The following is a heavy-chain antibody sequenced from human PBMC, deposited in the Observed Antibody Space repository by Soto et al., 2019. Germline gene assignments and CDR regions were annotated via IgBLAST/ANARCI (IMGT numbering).Heavy chain of an antibody. CDR2: ISGSDGKT. Sequence: EVQLLESGGGLVRPGGSLRLSCTASGFSFSSYALNWVRQAPGKGLEWVSTISGSDGKTYYADSVKGRFSISRDTSKTTLYLEMTSLRVEDTAVYYCARWSFLDYWGQGTRVTVS. V-gene: IGHV3-23*01. J-gene: IGHJ4*02. D-gene: IGHD1-26*01. CDR1: GFSFSSYA. CDR3: ARWSFLDY.